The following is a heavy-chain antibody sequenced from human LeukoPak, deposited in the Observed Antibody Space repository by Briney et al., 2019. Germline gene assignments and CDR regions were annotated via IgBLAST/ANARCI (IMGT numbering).Heavy chain of an antibody. CDR1: GFTFSSYG. CDR2: ISHDGSNK. Sequence: GGSLRLSCAASGFTFSSYGMHWVRQAPGKGLEWVAVISHDGSNKYYADSVKGRFTISRDNSKNTLYLQMNSLRAEDTAVYYCAKDRRGYCSGGSCYYNFDYWDQGTLVTVSS. V-gene: IGHV3-30*18. J-gene: IGHJ4*02. CDR3: AKDRRGYCSGGSCYYNFDY. D-gene: IGHD2-15*01.